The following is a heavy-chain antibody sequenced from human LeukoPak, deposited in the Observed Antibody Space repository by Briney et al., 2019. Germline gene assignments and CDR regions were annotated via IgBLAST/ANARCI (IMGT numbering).Heavy chain of an antibody. V-gene: IGHV1-46*01. CDR2: INPTGGST. Sequence: ASVKVSCKASGYTFTPYFLHWVRQAPGQGLEWMGIINPTGGSTTYAQKFQGRFTVTRDMSTSTVYMELSSLTSEDTAVYYCARDRVIVGGTATYNFDHWGQGTLVTVSS. CDR3: ARDRVIVGGTATYNFDH. CDR1: GYTFTPYF. D-gene: IGHD1-14*01. J-gene: IGHJ4*02.